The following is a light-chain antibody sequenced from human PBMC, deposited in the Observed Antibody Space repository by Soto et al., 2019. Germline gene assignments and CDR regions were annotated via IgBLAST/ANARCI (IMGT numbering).Light chain of an antibody. CDR2: AAS. J-gene: IGKJ1*01. V-gene: IGKV1-17*01. CDR1: QDIRID. CDR3: LQHKTYPQT. Sequence: DIQMTQSPSSLSASVGDRVIITCRASQDIRIDLGWYQQKPGKAPKRLIYAASSLQTGVPSRFSGSGSGTEFTLTISSLQPEDFATYFCLQHKTYPQTLGQGTKVDI.